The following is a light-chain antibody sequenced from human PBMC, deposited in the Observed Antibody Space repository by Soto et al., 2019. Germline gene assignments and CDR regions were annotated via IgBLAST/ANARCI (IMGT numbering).Light chain of an antibody. Sequence: ELVRTQSPATLSVSPGERATLSCRASQSVSSNLACYQQKPGHAPTLLIYGASTRATGIPARFRGSGSGTAFTLTIRSLQSEDFAVYYCQQYNNWPPYTFVQGTKLEIK. V-gene: IGKV3-15*01. CDR3: QQYNNWPPYT. J-gene: IGKJ2*01. CDR2: GAS. CDR1: QSVSSN.